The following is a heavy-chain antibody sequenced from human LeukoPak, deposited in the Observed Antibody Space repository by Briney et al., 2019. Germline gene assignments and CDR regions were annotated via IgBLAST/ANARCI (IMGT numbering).Heavy chain of an antibody. D-gene: IGHD1-7*01. CDR2: INPDGSGP. J-gene: IGHJ4*02. Sequence: GGSLRLSCATYGFTFTSYWMHWVRQAPGKGLVWVSRINPDGSGPIYADSVKGRFTISRDNAKNTLYLQMNSLRDENTAVYYCARPTTTLEYWGQGTLVTVSS. V-gene: IGHV3-74*01. CDR3: ARPTTTLEY. CDR1: GFTFTSYW.